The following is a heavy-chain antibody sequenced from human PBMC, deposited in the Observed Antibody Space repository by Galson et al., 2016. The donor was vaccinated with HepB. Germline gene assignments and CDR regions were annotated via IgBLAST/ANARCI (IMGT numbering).Heavy chain of an antibody. CDR3: ARHVPPSPAAPPEY. CDR1: GYTFSRYW. J-gene: IGHJ4*02. CDR2: IYPGDSDT. Sequence: QSGAEVKKPGESLKISCKASGYTFSRYWIGWVRQMPGKGLEWMGIIYPGDSDTRYSPSFQDQVTISADKSINTAYLQWSSLKASDSAMYFRARHVPPSPAAPPEYWGQGTLVTVSS. V-gene: IGHV5-51*01. D-gene: IGHD2-2*01.